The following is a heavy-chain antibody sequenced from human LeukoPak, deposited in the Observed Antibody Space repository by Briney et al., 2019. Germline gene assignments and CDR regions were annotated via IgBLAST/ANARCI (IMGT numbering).Heavy chain of an antibody. V-gene: IGHV1-2*02. Sequence: ASVKVSCKASGYTFTGYYMHWVRQAPGQGLEWMGWINPNSGGTNYAQKFQGRVTMTRDTSISTAYMELSRLRSDDTAVYYCAREVTMKGYYFDYWGQGTLVTVSS. CDR1: GYTFTGYY. CDR2: INPNSGGT. CDR3: AREVTMKGYYFDY. J-gene: IGHJ4*02. D-gene: IGHD3-22*01.